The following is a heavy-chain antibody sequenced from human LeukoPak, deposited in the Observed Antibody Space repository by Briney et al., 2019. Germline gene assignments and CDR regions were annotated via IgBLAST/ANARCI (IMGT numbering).Heavy chain of an antibody. CDR1: GFTLSSYG. Sequence: PGVSLRLSCAASGFTLSSYGMHWVRQAPGKGLEWVAVISNDGSNKNYADSVKGRFTISRDNSKNTLYLQMSTLRAEDTALYYCAKGCSTGTTYYIIDYWGQGTLVTVSS. V-gene: IGHV3-30*18. CDR2: ISNDGSNK. CDR3: AKGCSTGTTYYIIDY. D-gene: IGHD1-7*01. J-gene: IGHJ4*02.